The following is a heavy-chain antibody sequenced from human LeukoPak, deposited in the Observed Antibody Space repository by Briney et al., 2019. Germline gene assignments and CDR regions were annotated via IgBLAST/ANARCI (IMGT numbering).Heavy chain of an antibody. V-gene: IGHV4-34*01. J-gene: IGHJ6*03. D-gene: IGHD6-19*01. Sequence: AETLSLTCAVYGVSFSGYYWSWIRQPPGKGLEWVGEINHRGSTNYNPSLKSRVTISVDTSKNQFSLKLSPVNAADTAEYSFARTQEAGYSSGWYDSYSYYYMDVWGKGTTVTISS. CDR3: ARTQEAGYSSGWYDSYSYYYMDV. CDR1: GVSFSGYY. CDR2: INHRGST.